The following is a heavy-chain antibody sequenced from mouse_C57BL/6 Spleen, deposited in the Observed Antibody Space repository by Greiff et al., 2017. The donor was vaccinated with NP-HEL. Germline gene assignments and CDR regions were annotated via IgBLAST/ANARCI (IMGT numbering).Heavy chain of an antibody. D-gene: IGHD1-1*01. CDR3: TRSCYYGSSGWYFDV. CDR2: IYPGNSDT. Sequence: VQLQQSGTVLARPGASVKMSCKTSGYTFTSYWMHWVKQRPGQGLEWIGAIYPGNSDTSYNQKFKGKAKLTAVTSAGTAYMGLSSLTNEDSAVYYCTRSCYYGSSGWYFDVWGTRTTVTVSS. V-gene: IGHV1-5*01. J-gene: IGHJ1*03. CDR1: GYTFTSYW.